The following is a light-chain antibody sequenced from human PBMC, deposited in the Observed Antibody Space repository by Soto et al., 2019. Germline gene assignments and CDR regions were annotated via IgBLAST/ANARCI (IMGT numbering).Light chain of an antibody. J-gene: IGLJ2*01. CDR2: VDG. Sequence: QSVLTQPPSVSGAPGQRVTISCTGSSSNIGAGYKVHWYQQLPGSAPKLLIFVDGNRPSGVPDRFSTSKSGTSASLAITGLQAGDEADYYCQSYDSSLSGVVFGGGTQLTVL. CDR1: SSNIGAGYK. V-gene: IGLV1-40*01. CDR3: QSYDSSLSGVV.